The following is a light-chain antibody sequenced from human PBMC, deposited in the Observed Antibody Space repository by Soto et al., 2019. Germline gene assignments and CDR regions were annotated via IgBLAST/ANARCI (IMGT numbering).Light chain of an antibody. Sequence: QSVLTQPPSTSGTPGQRVTIFCSGTSSNIGSNIVNWYQQLPGAAPKLLIYANNQRPSGIPDRFAGSKSGTSASLAISGLQSEDEADYYCAAWDDSLTAWVFGGGTKVTVL. V-gene: IGLV1-44*01. J-gene: IGLJ3*02. CDR2: ANN. CDR1: SSNIGSNI. CDR3: AAWDDSLTAWV.